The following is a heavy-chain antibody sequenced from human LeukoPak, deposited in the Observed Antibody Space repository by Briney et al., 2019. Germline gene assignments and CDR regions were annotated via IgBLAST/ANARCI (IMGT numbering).Heavy chain of an antibody. J-gene: IGHJ4*02. Sequence: PGGSPRLSCAVSGLTVSSNFISWVRQAPGKGLEWVSVIYSGGRTYYAGSVKGRFTISRDNSKNTVDLQMSSLRVDDSAIYYCVRGPPTPGFFHFFFWGQGSLASVSS. V-gene: IGHV3-66*01. CDR1: GLTVSSNF. D-gene: IGHD2-15*01. CDR2: IYSGGRT. CDR3: VRGPPTPGFFHFFF.